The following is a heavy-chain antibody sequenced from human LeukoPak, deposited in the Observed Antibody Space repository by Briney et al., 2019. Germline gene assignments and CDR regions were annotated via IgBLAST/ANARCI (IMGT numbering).Heavy chain of an antibody. CDR2: IYYSGTT. Sequence: AETLSLTCTVSGGSNSRYYWSWMRQPTGKGVEWIGYIYYSGTTNYNPSLKSRVTISVDTSKNQFSLKLSSVTAADTAVYYCARGVYIAAAQYGYWGQGTLVTVSS. D-gene: IGHD6-13*01. V-gene: IGHV4-59*01. CDR3: ARGVYIAAAQYGY. CDR1: GGSNSRYY. J-gene: IGHJ4*02.